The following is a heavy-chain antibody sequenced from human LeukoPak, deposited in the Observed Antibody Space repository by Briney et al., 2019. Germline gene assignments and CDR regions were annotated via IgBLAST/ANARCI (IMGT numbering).Heavy chain of an antibody. CDR3: ARHVAAMAHYYFDY. Sequence: SETLSLTCAVYGGSFSGYYWSWIRQPPGKGLEWIGEINHSGSTNYNPSLKSRVTISVDTSKNQFSLKLSSVTAADTAVYYCARHVAAMAHYYFDYWGQGTLVTVPS. J-gene: IGHJ4*02. CDR1: GGSFSGYY. D-gene: IGHD5-18*01. V-gene: IGHV4-34*01. CDR2: INHSGST.